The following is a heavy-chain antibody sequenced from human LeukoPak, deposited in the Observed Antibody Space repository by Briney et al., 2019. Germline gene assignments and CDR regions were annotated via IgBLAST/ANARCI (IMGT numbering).Heavy chain of an antibody. D-gene: IGHD6-13*01. V-gene: IGHV4-38-2*02. CDR3: ARWVIYSSSFDY. CDR2: IYHSGST. Sequence: SETLSLTCTVSGYSISSGYYWGWIRQPPGKGLEWIGSIYHSGSTYYNPSLKSRVTISVDTSKNQFSLKLSSVTAADTAVYYCARWVIYSSSFDYWGQGTLVTVSS. J-gene: IGHJ4*02. CDR1: GYSISSGYY.